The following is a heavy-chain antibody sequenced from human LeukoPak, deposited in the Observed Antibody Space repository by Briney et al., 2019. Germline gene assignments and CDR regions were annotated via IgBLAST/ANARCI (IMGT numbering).Heavy chain of an antibody. CDR2: IGTAGDT. J-gene: IGHJ6*02. Sequence: PGGSRRLSCAASGFTFSSYDMHWVRQATGKGLEWVSAIGTAGDTYYPGSVKGRFTISRENAKNSLYLQMNSLRAEDTAVYYCARGDPQQQLVRDYYYGMDVWGQGTTVTVSS. D-gene: IGHD6-13*01. CDR1: GFTFSSYD. CDR3: ARGDPQQQLVRDYYYGMDV. V-gene: IGHV3-13*01.